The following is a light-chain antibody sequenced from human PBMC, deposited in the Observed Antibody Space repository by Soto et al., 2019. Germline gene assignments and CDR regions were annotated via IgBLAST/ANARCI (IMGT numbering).Light chain of an antibody. Sequence: EIVLTHSPGTLSLSPCEGAALSARAGQSVNSNYLAWYQQKPGQPPRLFIYGASNRATGIPDRFSGSGSGTDFALTISRLEPEDFAVYYCQQYGSSPPITFGQGTRLENK. CDR3: QQYGSSPPIT. CDR2: GAS. J-gene: IGKJ5*01. V-gene: IGKV3-20*01. CDR1: QSVNSNY.